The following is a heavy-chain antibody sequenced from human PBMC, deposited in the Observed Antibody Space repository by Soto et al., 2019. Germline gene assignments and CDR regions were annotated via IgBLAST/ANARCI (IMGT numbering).Heavy chain of an antibody. CDR3: ASTNYGDYGLVDCYCALNT. V-gene: IGHV1-69*01. D-gene: IGHD4-17*01. CDR1: GGTFSSYA. J-gene: IGHJ3*02. CDR2: IIPIFGTA. Sequence: QVQLVQSGAEVKKPGSSVKVSCKASGGTFSSYAISWVRQAPGQGLEWMGGIIPIFGTANYAQKFQGRVTITAEESTSTAYMQLRGLRSADTAVYYCASTNYGDYGLVDCYCALNTWLKGTMVTFSS.